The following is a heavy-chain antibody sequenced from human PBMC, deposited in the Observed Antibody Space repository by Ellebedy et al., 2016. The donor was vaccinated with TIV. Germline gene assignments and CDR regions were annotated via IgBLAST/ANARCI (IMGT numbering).Heavy chain of an antibody. CDR2: FDPEDGET. CDR1: GYTLTELS. CDR3: ATGITGTTFIGYFQH. V-gene: IGHV1-24*01. J-gene: IGHJ1*01. Sequence: AASVKVSCKVSGYTLTELSMHWVRQAPGKGLEWMGGFDPEDGETIYAQKFQGRVTMTEDTSTDTAYMELSSLRSEDTAVYYCATGITGTTFIGYFQHWGQGTLVTVSS. D-gene: IGHD1-20*01.